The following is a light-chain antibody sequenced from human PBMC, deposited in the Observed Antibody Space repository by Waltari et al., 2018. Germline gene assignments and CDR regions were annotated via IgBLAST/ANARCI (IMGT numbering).Light chain of an antibody. V-gene: IGKV1-39*01. CDR1: QTISSY. J-gene: IGKJ5*01. Sequence: DIQLTQSPSSLSASVGDRVTITCRASQTISSYLSWYQQKPGKAPNLLIYTASTLQSGVPSRFSGSGSGTDFTLTISSLQPEDFATYYCQQSYSVPITFGQGTRLEIK. CDR3: QQSYSVPIT. CDR2: TAS.